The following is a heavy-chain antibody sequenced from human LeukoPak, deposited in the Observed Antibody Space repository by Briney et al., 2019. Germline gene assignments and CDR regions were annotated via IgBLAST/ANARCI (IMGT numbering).Heavy chain of an antibody. CDR3: ARRRGYNYGFSFDY. CDR2: INPSGGST. V-gene: IGHV1-46*01. D-gene: IGHD5-18*01. Sequence: ASVKVSCKASGYTFSNHYIHWVRQAPGQGLERMGIINPSGGSTTYAQNFQGRVTMTRDTSTSTVYMELSSLRSEDTAVYYCARRRGYNYGFSFDYWGQGTLVTVSS. J-gene: IGHJ4*02. CDR1: GYTFSNHY.